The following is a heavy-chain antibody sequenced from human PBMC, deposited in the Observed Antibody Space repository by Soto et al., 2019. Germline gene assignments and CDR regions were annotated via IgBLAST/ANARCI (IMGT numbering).Heavy chain of an antibody. Sequence: EVQLVESGGGLVKPGGSLRLSCAASGFTFSSYSMNWVRQAPGKGLEWVSSISSSSSYIYYAHSVKGRFTISRDNAKNSLYLQMNSLRAEDTAVYYCARVMSIYYDFWSGYYDYWGQGTLVTVSS. CDR1: GFTFSSYS. V-gene: IGHV3-21*01. D-gene: IGHD3-3*01. J-gene: IGHJ4*02. CDR2: ISSSSSYI. CDR3: ARVMSIYYDFWSGYYDY.